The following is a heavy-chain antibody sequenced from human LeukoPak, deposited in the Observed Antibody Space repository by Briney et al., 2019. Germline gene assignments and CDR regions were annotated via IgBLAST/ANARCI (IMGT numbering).Heavy chain of an antibody. D-gene: IGHD5-18*01. J-gene: IGHJ4*02. CDR1: GYTFTGYY. CDR2: INPNSGGT. V-gene: IGHV1-2*02. Sequence: GASVKVSCKASGYTFTGYYMHWVRQAPGQGLEWMGWINPNSGGTNYAQKFQGRVTMTRDTSISTAYMEPSRLRSDDTAVYYCARYNRGVDTAMVIGFDYWGQGTLVTVSS. CDR3: ARYNRGVDTAMVIGFDY.